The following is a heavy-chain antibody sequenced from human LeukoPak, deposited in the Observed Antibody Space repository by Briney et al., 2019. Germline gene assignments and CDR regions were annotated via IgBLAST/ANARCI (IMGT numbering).Heavy chain of an antibody. V-gene: IGHV3-21*01. CDR2: ISSSSSYI. CDR3: ARALKGSRYYYYGMDV. D-gene: IGHD2-15*01. CDR1: GFTFSSYS. J-gene: IGHJ6*02. Sequence: PGGSPRLSCAASGFTFSSYSMNWVRQAPGKGLEWVSSISSSSSYIYYADSVKGRFTISRDNAKSSLYLQMNSLRAEDTAVYYCARALKGSRYYYYGMDVWGQGTTVTVSS.